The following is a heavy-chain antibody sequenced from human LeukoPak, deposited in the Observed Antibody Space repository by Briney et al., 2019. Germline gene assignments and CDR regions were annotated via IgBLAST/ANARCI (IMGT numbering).Heavy chain of an antibody. J-gene: IGHJ1*01. V-gene: IGHV4-34*01. CDR1: GGSFSGYY. CDR2: INHSGST. CDR3: ARGSRIAVAGTQYFQH. Sequence: SETLSLTCAVYGGSFSGYYWSWIRQPPGKGLEWIGEINHSGSTNYNPSLKSRVTISVDTSKNQFSLKLSSVTAADTAVYYCARGSRIAVAGTQYFQHWGQGTLVTVSP. D-gene: IGHD6-19*01.